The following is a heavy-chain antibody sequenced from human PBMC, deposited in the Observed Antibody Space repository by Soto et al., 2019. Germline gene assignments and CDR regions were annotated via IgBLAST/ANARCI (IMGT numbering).Heavy chain of an antibody. D-gene: IGHD3-9*01. CDR1: GGSISSSSYY. Sequence: PSETLSLTCSVSGGSISSSSYYWSWIRQPPGKGLEWIGEINHSGSTNYNPSLKSRVTISVDTSKNQSSLKLSSVTAADTAVYYCARVGRRWELPGYLAYWGQGTLVTVSS. CDR3: ARVGRRWELPGYLAY. CDR2: INHSGST. V-gene: IGHV4-39*07. J-gene: IGHJ4*02.